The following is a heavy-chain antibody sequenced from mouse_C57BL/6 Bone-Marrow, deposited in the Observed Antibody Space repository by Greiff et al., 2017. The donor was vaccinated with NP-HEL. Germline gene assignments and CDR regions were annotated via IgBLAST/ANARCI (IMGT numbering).Heavy chain of an antibody. CDR2: IDPSDSFT. J-gene: IGHJ3*02. V-gene: IGHV1-50*01. Sequence: QVQLQQPGAELVKPGASVKLSCKASGYTFTSYWMQWVKQRPGQGLEWIGEIDPSDSFTNSNQKFKGKATLTVDTSSSTAYMQLSSLTSEDSAVYYCAREDGYRGQGTLVTVSA. CDR3: AREDGY. CDR1: GYTFTSYW.